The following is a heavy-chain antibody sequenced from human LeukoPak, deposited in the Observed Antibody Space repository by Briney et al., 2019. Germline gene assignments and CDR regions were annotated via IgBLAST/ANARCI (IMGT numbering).Heavy chain of an antibody. J-gene: IGHJ4*02. CDR2: IYYSGST. D-gene: IGHD1-26*01. CDR3: ARGQYSGSCFDN. CDR1: GGSISSYL. V-gene: IGHV4-59*01. Sequence: SETLSLTCTVSGGSISSYLWRWIRQPPGKGLEWIGYIYYSGSTNYHPSLKSRVTILVETSKNHFSLKVSSVTAADTAVYYCARGQYSGSCFDNWGQGGLVTVSS.